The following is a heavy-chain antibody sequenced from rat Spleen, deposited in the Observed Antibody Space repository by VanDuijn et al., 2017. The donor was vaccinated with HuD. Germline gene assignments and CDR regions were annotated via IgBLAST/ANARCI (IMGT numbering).Heavy chain of an antibody. Sequence: EVQLVESGGGLVQPGRSLKLSCAASGFTFSNYGMAWVRQTPTKGLEWVATINYDGSSTYYRDSVKGRFTISRDNAKSTLYLQMDSLRSEDTATYYCARHVGAYWGQGTLVTVSS. J-gene: IGHJ3*01. V-gene: IGHV5-29*01. CDR3: ARHVGAY. D-gene: IGHD4-3*01. CDR2: INYDGSST. CDR1: GFTFSNYG.